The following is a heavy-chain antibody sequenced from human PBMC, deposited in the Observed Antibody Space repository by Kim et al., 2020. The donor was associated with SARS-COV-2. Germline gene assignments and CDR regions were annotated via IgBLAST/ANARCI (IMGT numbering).Heavy chain of an antibody. CDR3: ARGGRVLEWYYRFDP. V-gene: IGHV3-43*01. J-gene: IGHJ5*02. D-gene: IGHD3-3*01. Sequence: DYVKGRFTISRDNSKNSLYLQMNRLRTEDTALYYCARGGRVLEWYYRFDPWGQGTLVTVSS.